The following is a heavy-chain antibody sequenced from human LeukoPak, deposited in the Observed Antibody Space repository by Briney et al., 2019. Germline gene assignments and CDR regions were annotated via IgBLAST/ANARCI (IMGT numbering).Heavy chain of an antibody. CDR2: IYYSGST. Sequence: SETLSLTCAVYGGSFSGYYWSWVRQAPGKGLEWIGSIYYSGSTYYNPSLKSRVTISVDTSKNQFSLKLNSVTAADTAVYYCARGGYYGSGNDFRFDPWGQGTLVTVSS. J-gene: IGHJ5*02. CDR1: GGSFSGYY. V-gene: IGHV4-34*01. D-gene: IGHD3-10*01. CDR3: ARGGYYGSGNDFRFDP.